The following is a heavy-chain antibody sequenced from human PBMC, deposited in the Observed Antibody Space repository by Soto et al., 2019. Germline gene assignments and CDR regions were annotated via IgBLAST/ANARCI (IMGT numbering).Heavy chain of an antibody. Sequence: ASVKVSGKASGYTFTNHAIHCVRQAPGQGLEWMGWINAGKGDTKYPQRFQGRVTITRDTSASTAYMELSSLRSEDTAVYYCARNILGGTTDYWGPGTLVTVSS. CDR3: ARNILGGTTDY. V-gene: IGHV1-3*01. CDR1: GYTFTNHA. D-gene: IGHD1-7*01. CDR2: INAGKGDT. J-gene: IGHJ4*02.